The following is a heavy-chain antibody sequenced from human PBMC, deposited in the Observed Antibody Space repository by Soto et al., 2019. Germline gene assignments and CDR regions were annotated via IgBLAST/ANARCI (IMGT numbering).Heavy chain of an antibody. J-gene: IGHJ4*02. V-gene: IGHV3-23*01. D-gene: IGHD4-17*01. Sequence: LRLSCAASGFTFSSYAMSWVRQAPGKGLEWVSAISGSGGSTYYADSVKGRFTISRDNSKNTLYLQMNSLRAEDTAVYYCARDYGDYKYYFDYWGQGTLVTVSS. CDR1: GFTFSSYA. CDR3: ARDYGDYKYYFDY. CDR2: ISGSGGST.